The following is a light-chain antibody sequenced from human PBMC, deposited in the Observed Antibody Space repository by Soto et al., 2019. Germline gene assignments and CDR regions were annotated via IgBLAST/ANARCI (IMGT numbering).Light chain of an antibody. Sequence: QLVLTQPPSASGTPGQRVTISCSGSSSNIGGNPVNWYQQLPGTAPTLLIYSNNQRPSGVPDRFSGSKSGTTASLAISGLQSEDEADYYCAPWYDSLNDYVVFGGGTKVTVL. V-gene: IGLV1-44*01. CDR3: APWYDSLNDYVV. CDR2: SNN. CDR1: SSNIGGNP. J-gene: IGLJ2*01.